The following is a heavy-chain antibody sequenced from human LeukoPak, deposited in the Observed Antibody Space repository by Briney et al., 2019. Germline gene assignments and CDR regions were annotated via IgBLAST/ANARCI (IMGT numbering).Heavy chain of an antibody. D-gene: IGHD6-19*01. J-gene: IGHJ4*02. Sequence: PGGSLRLSCAASGFTFSSCAMHWVRQAPGKGLEWVAVISYDGSNKYYADSVKGRFTISRDNSKNTLYLQMNSLRAEDTAVYYCARDQQWLVFDYWGQGTLVTVSS. V-gene: IGHV3-30-3*01. CDR2: ISYDGSNK. CDR3: ARDQQWLVFDY. CDR1: GFTFSSCA.